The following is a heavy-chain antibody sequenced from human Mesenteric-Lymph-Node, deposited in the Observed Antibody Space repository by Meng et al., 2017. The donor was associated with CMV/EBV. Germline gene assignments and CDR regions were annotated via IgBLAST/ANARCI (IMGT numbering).Heavy chain of an antibody. CDR3: ARHQRWLKSEGGFNY. Sequence: QVLLRQVCAGLVQPSETLSPTCGVYGGSFSGYYWSWIRQPPGKGLEWIGEINHSGSTNYNPSLKSRVTISVDTSKNQFSLKLSSVTAADTAVYYCARHQRWLKSEGGFNYWGQGTLVTVSS. D-gene: IGHD4-23*01. CDR1: GGSFSGYY. J-gene: IGHJ4*02. CDR2: INHSGST. V-gene: IGHV4-34*01.